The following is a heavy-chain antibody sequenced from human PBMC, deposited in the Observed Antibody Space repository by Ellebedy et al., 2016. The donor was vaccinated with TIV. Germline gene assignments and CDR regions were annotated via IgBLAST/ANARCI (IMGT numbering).Heavy chain of an antibody. CDR1: GFTFRSYG. V-gene: IGHV3-23*01. CDR3: ARPLGLDFFDY. CDR2: TSTTGGTT. D-gene: IGHD6-6*01. Sequence: GESLKISCVASGFTFRSYGMSWVRQAPGKGLEWVSGTSTTGGTTYYADSVRGRFTISRDNSKNTLYLQVDSLRVEDTAVYYCARPLGLDFFDYWGQGTLVTVSP. J-gene: IGHJ4*02.